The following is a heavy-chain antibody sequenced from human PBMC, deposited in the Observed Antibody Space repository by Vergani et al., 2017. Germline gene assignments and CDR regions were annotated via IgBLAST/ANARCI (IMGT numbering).Heavy chain of an antibody. J-gene: IGHJ5*02. Sequence: QVQLQQWGAGLLKPSETLSLTCAVYGGSFSGYYWSWIRQPPGKGLEWIGSIYYSGNTYYNPSLKSRVTLSVDTSKNQFSLKLNSVTAADTAVYYCAKGVGSTTSWGQGTLVTVSS. D-gene: IGHD3-3*01. CDR1: GGSFSGYY. CDR2: IYYSGNT. CDR3: AKGVGSTTS. V-gene: IGHV4-34*01.